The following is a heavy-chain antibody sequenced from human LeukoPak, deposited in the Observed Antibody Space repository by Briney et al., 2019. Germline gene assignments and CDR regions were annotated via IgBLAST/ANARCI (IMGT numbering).Heavy chain of an antibody. Sequence: GASVKVSCKASGYTFTNDDISWVRQAPGQGLEWMGWISTYNGNTNYTQKFQGRVTMTTDTSTTTAYMELRSLRFDDAAVYYCARGSGSYDYWGQGTLVTVSS. J-gene: IGHJ4*02. V-gene: IGHV1-18*01. CDR2: ISTYNGNT. CDR1: GYTFTNDD. D-gene: IGHD1-26*01. CDR3: ARGSGSYDY.